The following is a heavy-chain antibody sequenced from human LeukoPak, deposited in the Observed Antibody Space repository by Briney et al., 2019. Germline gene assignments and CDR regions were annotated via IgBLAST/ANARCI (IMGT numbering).Heavy chain of an antibody. CDR3: ATNKNSYGAY. D-gene: IGHD5-18*01. CDR2: ISGIGGST. CDR1: GFTFSSYA. J-gene: IGHJ4*02. Sequence: GGSLRLSCAASGFTFSSYAMSWVRQAPGKGLEWVSAISGIGGSTYYADSVKGRFTIPRDNSKNTLYLQMNSLRAEDTAVYYCATNKNSYGAYWGQGTLVTVSS. V-gene: IGHV3-23*01.